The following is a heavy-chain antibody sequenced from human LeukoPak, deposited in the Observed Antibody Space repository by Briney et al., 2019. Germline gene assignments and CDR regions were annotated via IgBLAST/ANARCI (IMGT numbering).Heavy chain of an antibody. V-gene: IGHV4-61*01. CDR3: ARHAPGYSYGYNYFDY. Sequence: SETLSLTCTVSGGSVSSGTYYWSWIRQPPGKGLEWTGYVYYSGSTNYNPSLKSRVTMSIDTSKNQFSLKLSSVTAADTAVYYCARHAPGYSYGYNYFDYWGQGTLVTVSS. J-gene: IGHJ4*02. CDR1: GGSVSSGTYY. D-gene: IGHD5-18*01. CDR2: VYYSGST.